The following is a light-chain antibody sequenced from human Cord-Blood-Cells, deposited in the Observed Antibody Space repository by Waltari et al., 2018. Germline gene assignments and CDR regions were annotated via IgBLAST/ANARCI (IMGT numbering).Light chain of an antibody. V-gene: IGKV1-39*01. Sequence: DIQMTQSPSSLSASVGDRVTITCRASQSISSYLNWYQQKPGKAPKRLIYAAYSLQSGGPSRFSGSGSGTDFTLTISSLQPEDFATYYCQQSYSTPWTFGQGTKVEIK. CDR3: QQSYSTPWT. CDR2: AAY. CDR1: QSISSY. J-gene: IGKJ1*01.